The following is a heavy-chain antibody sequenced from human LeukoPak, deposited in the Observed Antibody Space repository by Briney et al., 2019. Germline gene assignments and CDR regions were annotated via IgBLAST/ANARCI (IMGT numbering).Heavy chain of an antibody. CDR2: MNPNTGNT. V-gene: IGHV1-8*01. CDR1: GYTFLGYD. CDR3: ARGAPGSYCSGGSCPYFDY. Sequence: GASVKVSCKASGYTFLGYDINWVRQASGQGLEWMGWMNPNTGNTGYAQKFRGRVTMTRNTSISTASMELSSLTSEDTALYYCARGAPGSYCSGGSCPYFDYWGQGTLVSVSS. D-gene: IGHD2-15*01. J-gene: IGHJ4*02.